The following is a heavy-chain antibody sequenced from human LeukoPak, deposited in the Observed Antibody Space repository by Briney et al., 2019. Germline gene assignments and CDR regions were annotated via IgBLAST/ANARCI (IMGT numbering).Heavy chain of an antibody. CDR2: IKPKADGGTP. D-gene: IGHD6-19*01. CDR3: TTKTRIAVTGEDY. Sequence: GGSLRLSCAASGFTFTSYSMNWVRQAPGKGLEWIGRIKPKADGGTPDYAVPVKGRFLISRDDSKDTLYLQMNSLKTEDTAVYYCTTKTRIAVTGEDYWGQGTLVTVSS. V-gene: IGHV3-15*01. CDR1: GFTFTSYS. J-gene: IGHJ4*02.